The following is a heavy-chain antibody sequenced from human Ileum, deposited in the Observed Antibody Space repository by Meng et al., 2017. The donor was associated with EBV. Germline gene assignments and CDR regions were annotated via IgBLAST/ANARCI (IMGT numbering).Heavy chain of an antibody. Sequence: VQLQESGPGLVKPSDTLSLACAVSGYSISSTNWWGWIRQPPGKGLEWIGYIYYSGSTSYNPSLKSRVTMSVATSKNQFSLNLNSVTAVDTAVYYCARNVPGTSAYYDWGQGTLVTVSS. CDR2: IYYSGST. J-gene: IGHJ4*02. D-gene: IGHD3-22*01. CDR1: GYSISSTNW. CDR3: ARNVPGTSAYYD. V-gene: IGHV4-28*01.